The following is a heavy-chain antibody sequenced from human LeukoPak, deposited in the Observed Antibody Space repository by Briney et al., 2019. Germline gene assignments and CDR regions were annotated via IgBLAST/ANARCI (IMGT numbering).Heavy chain of an antibody. CDR1: GFTFSSYA. CDR3: ARDKGDYGDYYFDY. Sequence: GGSLRLSCAASGFTFSSYAMSWVRQAPGKGLEWVSAISGSGGSTYYADSVKGRFTISRDNSKNTLYLQMNSLRAEDTAVYYCARDKGDYGDYYFDYWGQGALVTVSS. D-gene: IGHD4-17*01. CDR2: ISGSGGST. J-gene: IGHJ4*02. V-gene: IGHV3-23*01.